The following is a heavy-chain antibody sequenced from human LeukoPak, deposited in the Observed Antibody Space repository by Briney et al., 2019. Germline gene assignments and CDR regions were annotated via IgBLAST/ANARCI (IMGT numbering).Heavy chain of an antibody. J-gene: IGHJ5*02. V-gene: IGHV1-8*02. CDR1: GYTFTSYY. CDR2: MNPNSGNT. D-gene: IGHD3-10*01. Sequence: GASVKVSCKASGYTFTSYYMHWVRQAPGQGLEWMGWMNPNSGNTGYAQKFQGRVTMTRNTSISTAYMELSSLRSEDTAVYYCARTRGSGKNWFDPWGQGTLVTVSS. CDR3: ARTRGSGKNWFDP.